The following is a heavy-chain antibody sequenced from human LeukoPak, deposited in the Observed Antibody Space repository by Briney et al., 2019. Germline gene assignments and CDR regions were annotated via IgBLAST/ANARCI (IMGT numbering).Heavy chain of an antibody. D-gene: IGHD3-10*01. V-gene: IGHV3-7*01. CDR2: IKQDGSEQ. CDR3: ARPLMYYYGSETYFWFDP. Sequence: GGSLRLSCAASGFTFSSYWMGWVRQAPGKGLEWVANIKQDGSEQYYVDSVKGRFTISRDNAKNSLSLQMNSLRAEDTAVYYCARPLMYYYGSETYFWFDPWGQGTLVTVSS. CDR1: GFTFSSYW. J-gene: IGHJ5*02.